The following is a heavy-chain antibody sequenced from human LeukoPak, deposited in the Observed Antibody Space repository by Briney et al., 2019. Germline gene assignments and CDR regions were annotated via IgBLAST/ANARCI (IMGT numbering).Heavy chain of an antibody. J-gene: IGHJ4*02. V-gene: IGHV4-39*01. Sequence: SETLSLSCTVSGGSISSSSYYWGWIRQPPGKELEWIGSIYYSGSTYYNPSLKSRVTISVDKNQFSLKLSSVTAAGTAVYYCARLGYCSGGNCFRYYFDYWGQGILVTVFS. CDR2: IYYSGST. CDR1: GGSISSSSYY. D-gene: IGHD2-15*01. CDR3: ARLGYCSGGNCFRYYFDY.